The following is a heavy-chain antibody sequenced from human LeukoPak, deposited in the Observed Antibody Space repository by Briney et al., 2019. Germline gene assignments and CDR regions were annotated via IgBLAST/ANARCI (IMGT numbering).Heavy chain of an antibody. J-gene: IGHJ6*02. CDR2: IKQDGSEK. D-gene: IGHD3-16*01. V-gene: IGHV3-7*01. CDR3: ARDHYGASLYGMDV. CDR1: GFTLTSYW. Sequence: GGSLRLSCAASGFTLTSYWMSWVRQAPGKGLEWVANIKQDGSEKYYVDSVKGRFTISRDNAKNSLSLQMNSLRAEDTAVYYCARDHYGASLYGMDVWGQGTTVTVSS.